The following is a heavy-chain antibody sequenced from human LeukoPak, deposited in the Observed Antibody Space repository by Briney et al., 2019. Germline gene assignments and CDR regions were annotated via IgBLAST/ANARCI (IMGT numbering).Heavy chain of an antibody. Sequence: GGSLRLSCAASGFTFSSYWMSWVRQAPGKGLEWVANIKQDGSEKYYVDSVKGRFTISRDNAKNSLYLQMNSLRAEDTAVYYCARTSSWYQPDAFDGWGQGTMVTASS. CDR3: ARTSSWYQPDAFDG. CDR2: IKQDGSEK. J-gene: IGHJ3*01. V-gene: IGHV3-7*01. CDR1: GFTFSSYW. D-gene: IGHD6-13*01.